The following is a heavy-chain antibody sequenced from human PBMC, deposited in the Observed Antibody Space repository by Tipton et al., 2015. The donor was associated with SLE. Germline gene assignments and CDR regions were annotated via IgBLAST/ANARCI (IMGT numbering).Heavy chain of an antibody. D-gene: IGHD3-16*01. CDR1: GYSFISYH. Sequence: QSGAEVKEPGASVKVSCKASGYSFISYHINWVRQATGQGLEWMGWMDPNSGMTGYAEKFQGRVTLTRDNSIRTMYMEVSGLTPEDAAVYYCVRVGGGLLGPWGQGTQVIVSS. J-gene: IGHJ5*02. V-gene: IGHV1-8*01. CDR2: MDPNSGMT. CDR3: VRVGGGLLGP.